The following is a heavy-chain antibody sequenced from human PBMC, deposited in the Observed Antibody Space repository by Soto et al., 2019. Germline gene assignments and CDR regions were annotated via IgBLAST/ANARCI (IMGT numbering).Heavy chain of an antibody. J-gene: IGHJ6*02. CDR3: AAYSGSFYYGMDV. CDR1: GYSFTSYW. V-gene: IGHV5-51*01. D-gene: IGHD1-26*01. Sequence: PGESLNISCKASGYSFTSYWIGWVRQMPGKGLEWMGIIYPGDSDTRYSPSFQGQVTISADKSISTAYLQWSSLKASDTAMYYCAAYSGSFYYGMDVWGQGTTVTVSS. CDR2: IYPGDSDT.